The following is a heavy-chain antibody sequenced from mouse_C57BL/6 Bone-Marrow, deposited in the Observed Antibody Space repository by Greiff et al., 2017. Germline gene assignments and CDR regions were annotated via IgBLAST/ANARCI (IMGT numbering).Heavy chain of an antibody. CDR1: GYTFTSYW. Sequence: VQLQQPGAELVKPGASVKMSCKASGYTFTSYWITWVKPRPGQGLEWIGDIYPGSGSTNYNEKFKSKATLTVDTSSSTAYMQLSSLTSEDSAVYYCANYYYGSSYFDYWGQGTTLTVSS. D-gene: IGHD1-1*01. CDR2: IYPGSGST. CDR3: ANYYYGSSYFDY. J-gene: IGHJ2*01. V-gene: IGHV1-55*01.